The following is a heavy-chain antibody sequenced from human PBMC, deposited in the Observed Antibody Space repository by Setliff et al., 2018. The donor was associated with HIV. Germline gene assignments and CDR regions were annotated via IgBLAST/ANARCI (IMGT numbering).Heavy chain of an antibody. CDR1: GASFTDYY. CDR2: IHHTGHI. CDR3: ARFDVTPMTTRDY. D-gene: IGHD4-17*01. V-gene: IGHV4-34*01. J-gene: IGHJ4*02. Sequence: PSLTCAFYGASFTDYYWNWIRQPPGKGLEWIGEIHHTGHINYNPSFKSRVTMSLDMSTNQFSLKMASMTAADSAVYYCARFDVTPMTTRDYWGQGTQVTVSS.